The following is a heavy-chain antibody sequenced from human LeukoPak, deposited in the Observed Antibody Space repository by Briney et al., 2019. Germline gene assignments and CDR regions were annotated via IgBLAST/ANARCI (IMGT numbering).Heavy chain of an antibody. D-gene: IGHD3-9*01. V-gene: IGHV3-9*01. CDR3: AKDLVLRYLEGSLDY. CDR1: GFTFDDYA. CDR2: ISWNSGSI. J-gene: IGHJ4*02. Sequence: GGSLRLSCAASGFTFDDYAMHWVRQAPGKGLEWVSGISWNSGSIGYADSVKGRFTISRDNAKNSLYLQMNSLRAEDTALYYCAKDLVLRYLEGSLDYWGQGTLVTVSS.